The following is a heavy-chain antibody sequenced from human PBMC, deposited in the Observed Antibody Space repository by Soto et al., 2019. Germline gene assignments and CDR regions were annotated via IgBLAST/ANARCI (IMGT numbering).Heavy chain of an antibody. V-gene: IGHV1-69*12. CDR3: ARDNXYDSXDKGRGGWFDP. CDR2: IIPIFGTA. D-gene: IGHD3-22*01. J-gene: IGHJ5*02. CDR1: GGTFSSYA. Sequence: QVQLVQSGAEVKKPGSSVKVSCKASGGTFSSYAISWVRQAPGQGLEWMGGIIPIFGTANYAQKFQGRVTITADESTSTAYMELSSLRSEDTAVYYCARDNXYDSXDKGRGGWFDPWGQGTLVTVSS.